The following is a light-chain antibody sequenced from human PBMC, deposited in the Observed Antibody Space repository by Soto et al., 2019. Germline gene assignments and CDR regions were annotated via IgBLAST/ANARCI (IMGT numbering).Light chain of an antibody. CDR2: EVS. J-gene: IGLJ2*01. V-gene: IGLV2-8*01. CDR1: SSDVGGYNY. Sequence: QSVPTQPPSASGSPGQSATISCTGTSSDVGGYNYVSWYQQYPGKAPKLMIYEVSKRPSGVPDRFSGSKSGNTASLTVSGLQAEDDADYYCSSYAGSSTWVFGGGTKLTVL. CDR3: SSYAGSSTWV.